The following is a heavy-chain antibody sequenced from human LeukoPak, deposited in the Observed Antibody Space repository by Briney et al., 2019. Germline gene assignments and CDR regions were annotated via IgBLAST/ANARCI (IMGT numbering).Heavy chain of an antibody. CDR3: ARDGRQWIAVAGFDAFDI. CDR1: GFTFSSYA. Sequence: PGRSLRLSCAASGFTFSSYAMHWVRQAPGKGLEWVAVISYDGSNKYYADSVKGRFTISRDNSKNTLYLQMNSLRAEDTAVYYCARDGRQWIAVAGFDAFDIWGQGTMVTVSS. J-gene: IGHJ3*02. D-gene: IGHD6-19*01. CDR2: ISYDGSNK. V-gene: IGHV3-30-3*01.